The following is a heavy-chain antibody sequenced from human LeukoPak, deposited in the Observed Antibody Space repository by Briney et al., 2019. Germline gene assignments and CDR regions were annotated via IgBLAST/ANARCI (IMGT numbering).Heavy chain of an antibody. CDR3: AKTPDTAMVRYYYYGMDV. Sequence: GGSLRLSCAASGFTFSSYAMSWVRQAPGKGLEWVSAISGSGGSTYYADSVKGRFTISRDNSKNTLYLQMNSLRAEDTAVYYCAKTPDTAMVRYYYYGMDVWGQGTTVTVSS. V-gene: IGHV3-23*01. D-gene: IGHD5-18*01. J-gene: IGHJ6*02. CDR1: GFTFSSYA. CDR2: ISGSGGST.